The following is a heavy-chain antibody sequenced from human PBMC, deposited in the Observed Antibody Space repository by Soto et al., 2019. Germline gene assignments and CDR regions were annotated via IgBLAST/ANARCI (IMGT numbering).Heavy chain of an antibody. J-gene: IGHJ1*01. CDR2: IIPIFGTA. D-gene: IGHD1-26*01. V-gene: IGHV1-69*01. CDR3: ASPAHIVGATGYFQH. CDR1: GGTFSSYA. Sequence: QVQLVQSGAEVKKPGSSVKVSCTASGGTFSSYAISWVRQAPGQGLEWMGGIIPIFGTAHYAQKFQGRVTITADESTSTAYMAVSSLRSEDTAVYYCASPAHIVGATGYFQHWGQGTLVTVSS.